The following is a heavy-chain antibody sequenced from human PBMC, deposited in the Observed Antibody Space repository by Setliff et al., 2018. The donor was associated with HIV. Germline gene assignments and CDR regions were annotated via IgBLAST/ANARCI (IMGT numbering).Heavy chain of an antibody. Sequence: GSLRLSCAASGFPFTSFSINWVRQAPGKGLEWVSRIYDSGSSSYWKYADSVKGRFTISRDNAKNSLNLQMNSLSAEDTAVYYCARDGTTLLAAMDVWGKGTTVTVSS. CDR1: GFPFTSFS. CDR3: ARDGTTLLAAMDV. V-gene: IGHV3-21*05. J-gene: IGHJ6*03. D-gene: IGHD1-7*01. CDR2: IYDSGSSSYW.